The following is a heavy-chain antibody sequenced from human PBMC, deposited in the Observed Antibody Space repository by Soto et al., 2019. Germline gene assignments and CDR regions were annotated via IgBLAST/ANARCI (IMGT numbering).Heavy chain of an antibody. CDR1: GGSFSGYY. D-gene: IGHD3-9*01. Sequence: QVQLQQWGAGLLKPSETLSLTCAVYGGSFSGYYWSWIRQPPGKGLEWIGEINHRGSPNYNPSLTSRVTISVDTSKNQFSLKLSSVTAADTAVYYCARASNYDILTGYYITYYYYYMDVWGKGTTVTVSS. CDR2: INHRGSP. CDR3: ARASNYDILTGYYITYYYYYMDV. J-gene: IGHJ6*03. V-gene: IGHV4-34*01.